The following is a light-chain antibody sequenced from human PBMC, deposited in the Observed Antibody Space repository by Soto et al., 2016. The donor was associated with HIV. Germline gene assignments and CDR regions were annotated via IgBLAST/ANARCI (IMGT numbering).Light chain of an antibody. J-gene: IGKJ1*01. CDR3: QHYGAYPWT. Sequence: DIQMTQSPSTLAASVGDRVTITCRASQSISSWLAWYQQKPGKAPKLLIYKASSLESGVPSTFSGSGSGTEFTLTISSLQPDDFATYYCQHYGAYPWTFGQGTTV. V-gene: IGKV1-5*03. CDR2: KAS. CDR1: QSISSW.